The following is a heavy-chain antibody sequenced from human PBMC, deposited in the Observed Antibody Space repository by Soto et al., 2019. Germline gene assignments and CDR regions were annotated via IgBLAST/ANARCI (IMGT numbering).Heavy chain of an antibody. CDR2: INPNSGGT. D-gene: IGHD3-10*01. CDR1: GYTFTGYY. V-gene: IGHV1-2*04. CDR3: ARDEGLYGSGSYYVY. Sequence: ASVKVSCKASGYTFTGYYMHWVRQAPGQGLEWMGWINPNSGGTNYAQKFQGWVTMTRDTSISTAYMELSRLRSDDTAVYYCARDEGLYGSGSYYVYWGQGTLVTVSS. J-gene: IGHJ4*02.